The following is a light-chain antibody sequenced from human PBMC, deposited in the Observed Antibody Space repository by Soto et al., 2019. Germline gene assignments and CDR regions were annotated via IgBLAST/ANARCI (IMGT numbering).Light chain of an antibody. CDR3: CSYVDTDTWV. CDR2: GVS. J-gene: IGLJ3*02. CDR1: NSDVGGYNY. V-gene: IGLV2-11*01. Sequence: QPVLTQPRSVSGSPGQSVTISCTGTNSDVGGYNYVSWYQQYPGKAPKLMISGVSERPSGVPDRFSGSKSGNTASLTISGLQAEDEADNYCCSYVDTDTWVFGGGTKLTVL.